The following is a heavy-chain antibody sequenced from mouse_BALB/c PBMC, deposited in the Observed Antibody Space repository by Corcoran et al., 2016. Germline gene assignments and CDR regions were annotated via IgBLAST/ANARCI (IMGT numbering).Heavy chain of an antibody. CDR1: DYSITSGYY. J-gene: IGHJ1*01. CDR2: ISYDGSN. Sequence: DVQLQESGPGLVKPSQSLSLTCSVTDYSITSGYYWNWIRQFPGNKLEWMGYISYDGSNNYNPSLKNRISITRDTSKNQFFLKLNSVTTEDTATYDGARWGLLRGWYFDVWGAGTTVTVSS. D-gene: IGHD2-3*01. CDR3: ARWGLLRGWYFDV. V-gene: IGHV3-6*02.